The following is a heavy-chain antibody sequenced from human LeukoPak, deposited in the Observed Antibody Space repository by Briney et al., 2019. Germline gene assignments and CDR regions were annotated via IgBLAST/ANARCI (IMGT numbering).Heavy chain of an antibody. CDR3: ARHKDDYDDYVWNY. CDR2: AFYTGGA. CDR1: GGSITRVNYY. Sequence: PSQTLSPTRTLSGGSITRVNYYWGWIRHPPGKGLEWIGSAFYTGGAYYNPSLKRRVTISIDTSKNQFSLRLRSVTAADTAVYYCARHKDDYDDYVWNYWGQGTLVTVSS. V-gene: IGHV4-39*01. D-gene: IGHD4-17*01. J-gene: IGHJ4*02.